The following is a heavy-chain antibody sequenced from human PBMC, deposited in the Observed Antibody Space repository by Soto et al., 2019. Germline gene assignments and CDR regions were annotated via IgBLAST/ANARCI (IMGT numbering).Heavy chain of an antibody. CDR2: TYYRSKWYN. V-gene: IGHV6-1*01. Sequence: SQTLSLTCAISGDSVSSNSAAWNWIRQSPSRGLEWLGRTYYRSKWYNNYAVSVKSRITINPDTSKNQFSLQLNSVTPEDTAVYYSASESRNQHDFGLDYWGQGTLVTVSS. J-gene: IGHJ4*02. CDR1: GDSVSSNSAA. CDR3: ASESRNQHDFGLDY. D-gene: IGHD2-2*01.